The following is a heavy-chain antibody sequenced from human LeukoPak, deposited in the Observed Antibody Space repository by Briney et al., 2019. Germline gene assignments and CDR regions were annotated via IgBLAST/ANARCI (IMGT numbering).Heavy chain of an antibody. D-gene: IGHD3-22*01. J-gene: IGHJ5*02. V-gene: IGHV3-74*01. CDR3: ARFTYYYDSSGYYRWFDP. CDR2: INSDGSTT. CDR1: GFTFSSYW. Sequence: GGSLRLSCAACGFTFSSYWMHWVRQAPGKGLVWVSRINSDGSTTSYADSVKGRFTISRDNAKNTLYLQMNSLRAEDTAVYYCARFTYYYDSSGYYRWFDPWGQGTLVTVSS.